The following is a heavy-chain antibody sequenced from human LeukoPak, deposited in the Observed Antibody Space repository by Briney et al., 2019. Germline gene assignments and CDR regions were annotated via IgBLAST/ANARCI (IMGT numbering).Heavy chain of an antibody. J-gene: IGHJ6*03. V-gene: IGHV3-23*01. CDR2: ISGGGVST. CDR1: GFTFRSYA. D-gene: IGHD3-10*01. Sequence: GGSLRLSCAASGFTFRSYAMSWVRQAPGKGLEWVSDISGGGVSTYYADSVKGRFTISRDNSKNTLYLQMNSLRVEDTAVYYCAKGNMVRGVISYYQYMDVWGQGTTVTVSS. CDR3: AKGNMVRGVISYYQYMDV.